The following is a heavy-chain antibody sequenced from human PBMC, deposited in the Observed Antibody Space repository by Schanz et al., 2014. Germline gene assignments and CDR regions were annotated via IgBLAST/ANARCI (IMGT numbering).Heavy chain of an antibody. CDR1: GFSFSDYY. D-gene: IGHD3-10*01. V-gene: IGHV3-11*06. Sequence: QVHLLESGGGLVEPGGSLRLSCAASGFSFSDYYMSWIRQAPGKGLEWISFINTGSNYINYADSVKGRFTMSRDNAKNSVFLQMNSLRAEDTAVYHCVSSGSYSSYAFWGQGTLVTVSA. J-gene: IGHJ4*02. CDR3: VSSGSYSSYAF. CDR2: INTGSNYI.